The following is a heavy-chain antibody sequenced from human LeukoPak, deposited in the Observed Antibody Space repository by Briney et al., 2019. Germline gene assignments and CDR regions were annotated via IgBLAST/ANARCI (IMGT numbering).Heavy chain of an antibody. V-gene: IGHV4-34*01. D-gene: IGHD5-18*01. Sequence: SETLSLTCAVYGGSFSGYYWSWIRQPPGKGLEWIGEINHSGSTNYNPSLKSRVTISVDTSKNQSSLKLSSVTAADTAVYYCARYSYGYGDYWGQGTLVTVSS. CDR3: ARYSYGYGDY. CDR2: INHSGST. J-gene: IGHJ4*02. CDR1: GGSFSGYY.